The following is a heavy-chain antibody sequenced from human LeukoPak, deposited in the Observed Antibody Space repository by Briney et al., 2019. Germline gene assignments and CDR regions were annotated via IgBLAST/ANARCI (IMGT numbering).Heavy chain of an antibody. V-gene: IGHV1-8*01. CDR2: MNPNSGNT. J-gene: IGHJ3*02. D-gene: IGHD4-17*01. CDR3: AGRDYGDYGFAFDI. CDR1: GYTFTSYD. Sequence: ASVKVSCKASGYTFTSYDINWVRQATGQGLEWMGWMNPNSGNTGYAQKFQGRVTMTRNTSISTAYMELSSLRSEDTAVYYCAGRDYGDYGFAFDIWGQGTMVTVSS.